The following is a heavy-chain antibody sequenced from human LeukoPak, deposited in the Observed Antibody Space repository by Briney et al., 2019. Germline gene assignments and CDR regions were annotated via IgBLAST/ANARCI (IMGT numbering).Heavy chain of an antibody. CDR3: ASSYCSSTTCYDY. CDR2: INHSGIT. Sequence: PSATLSLTCAAYGGSFSGYYWSWIRQPPGKGLDWIGEINHSGITKYNPSLKSRVTMSVDTSKNQFSLKLTSVTAADTAVYYCASSYCSSTTCYDYWGQGTLVTVSS. D-gene: IGHD2-2*01. CDR1: GGSFSGYY. J-gene: IGHJ4*02. V-gene: IGHV4-34*01.